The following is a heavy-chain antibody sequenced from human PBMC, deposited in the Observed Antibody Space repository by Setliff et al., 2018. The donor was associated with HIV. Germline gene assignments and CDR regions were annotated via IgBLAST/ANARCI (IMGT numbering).Heavy chain of an antibody. D-gene: IGHD3-16*01. J-gene: IGHJ6*03. CDR3: ARTVKTTLGDLLSPYYYYMDL. CDR2: MSTYSGNT. Sequence: ASVKVSCKASGYTFINYGITWVRQAPGQGLEWMGWMSTYSGNTDYAQNVQGRFTMTSDTSTTTAYVELRNLRSNDSAVYYCARTVKTTLGDLLSPYYYYMDLWGKGTTVTVSS. V-gene: IGHV1-18*01. CDR1: GYTFINYG.